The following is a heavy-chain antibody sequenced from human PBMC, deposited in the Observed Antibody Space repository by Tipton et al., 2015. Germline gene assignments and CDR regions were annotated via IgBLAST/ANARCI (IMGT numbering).Heavy chain of an antibody. CDR1: GFNFETYA. J-gene: IGHJ4*02. CDR2: ISWNSGSL. D-gene: IGHD3-16*01. Sequence: SLRLSCVASGFNFETYAMHWVRQAPGKGLEWVSGISWNSGSLGYVDSVKGRFTISRDNAKNTVYLQMHSLRVDDTAVYYCARELNWGQGTLVTVS. CDR3: ARELN. V-gene: IGHV3-9*01.